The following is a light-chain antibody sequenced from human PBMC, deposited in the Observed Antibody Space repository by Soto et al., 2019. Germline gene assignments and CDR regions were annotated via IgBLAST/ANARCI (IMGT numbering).Light chain of an antibody. CDR1: QSISSY. V-gene: IGKV1-39*01. J-gene: IGKJ1*01. Sequence: DIQMTQSPSSLSASVGDRVTITCRASQSISSYLNWYQQKPGKAPKLLIYAASSLQSGVPSRFSGSGSAADFTLTISGLHPEDFATYYCQQSYSTPWTFGQGTKVEIK. CDR3: QQSYSTPWT. CDR2: AAS.